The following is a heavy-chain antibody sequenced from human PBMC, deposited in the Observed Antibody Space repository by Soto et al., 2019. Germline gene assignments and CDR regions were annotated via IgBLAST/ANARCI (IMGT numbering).Heavy chain of an antibody. V-gene: IGHV3-23*01. Sequence: EVQLLESGGGLVQPGGSLRLSCAASGFTFSSYAMSWVRQAPGKGLEWVSAISGSGGSTYYADSVKGRFTISRDNSKNTLYLQMNSLRAEDTAVYYCAKSVPIAVAGTGVFDYWGQGTLVTVSS. D-gene: IGHD6-19*01. CDR2: ISGSGGST. J-gene: IGHJ4*02. CDR3: AKSVPIAVAGTGVFDY. CDR1: GFTFSSYA.